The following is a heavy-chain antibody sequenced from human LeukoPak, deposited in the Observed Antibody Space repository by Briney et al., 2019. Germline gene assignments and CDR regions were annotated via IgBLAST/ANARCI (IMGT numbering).Heavy chain of an antibody. Sequence: PGGSLRLSCAASGFTFSSYWMHWVRQAPGKGLVWVSRINSDGSSTSYADSVKGRFTISRDNAKNTLYLQMNSLRAEDTAVYYCASGIFTIFGVVTLDYYGMDLWGQGTTVTVSS. V-gene: IGHV3-74*01. CDR3: ASGIFTIFGVVTLDYYGMDL. CDR2: INSDGSST. D-gene: IGHD3-3*01. CDR1: GFTFSSYW. J-gene: IGHJ6*02.